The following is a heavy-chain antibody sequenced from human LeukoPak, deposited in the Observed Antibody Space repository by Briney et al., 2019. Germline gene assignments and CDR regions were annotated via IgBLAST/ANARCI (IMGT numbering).Heavy chain of an antibody. V-gene: IGHV3-23*01. CDR2: ISGSGGST. J-gene: IGHJ4*02. CDR3: AKGIGVVVIISYFDY. D-gene: IGHD3-22*01. Sequence: GGSLRLSCAASGFTFSSYAMRWVRQAPGKGLEWVSAISGSGGSTYYADSVKGRFTISRDNTKNTLYLQMNSLRAEDTAVYYCAKGIGVVVIISYFDYWGQGTLVTVSS. CDR1: GFTFSSYA.